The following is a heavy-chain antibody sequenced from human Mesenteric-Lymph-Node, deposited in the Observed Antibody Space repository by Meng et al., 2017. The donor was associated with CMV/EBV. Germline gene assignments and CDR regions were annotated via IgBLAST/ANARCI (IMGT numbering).Heavy chain of an antibody. CDR2: IQYDGSNN. J-gene: IGHJ4*02. D-gene: IGHD3-10*01. CDR1: GITFSSYG. CDR3: AKADYYGSGSYFSNVNLDY. Sequence: GGSLRLSCAASGITFSSYGMHWVRQAPGKGLEWVAFIQYDGSNNYSADSVKGRFTISRDNSKNTLYLQMNSLRAEDTAIYYCAKADYYGSGSYFSNVNLDYWGQGTLVTVSS. V-gene: IGHV3-30*02.